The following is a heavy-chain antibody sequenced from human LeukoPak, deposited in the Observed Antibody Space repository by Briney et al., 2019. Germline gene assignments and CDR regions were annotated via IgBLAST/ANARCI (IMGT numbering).Heavy chain of an antibody. CDR3: ARGRWGGSGYYQFDY. D-gene: IGHD3-3*01. J-gene: IGHJ4*02. CDR1: GYTFTSYD. Sequence: ASVKVSCKASGYTFTSYDINWVRQATGQGLEWMGWMNPNSGNTGYAQKFQGRDTITRNTSISTAYMELSSLRSEDTAVYYCARGRWGGSGYYQFDYWGQGTLVTVSS. CDR2: MNPNSGNT. V-gene: IGHV1-8*03.